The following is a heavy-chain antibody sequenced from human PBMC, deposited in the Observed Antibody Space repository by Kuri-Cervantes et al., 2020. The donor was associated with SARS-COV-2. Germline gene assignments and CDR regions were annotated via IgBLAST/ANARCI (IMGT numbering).Heavy chain of an antibody. CDR3: ARDFPAYCTNGVCYSEYFQH. D-gene: IGHD2-8*01. J-gene: IGHJ1*01. CDR1: GFTFSSYW. CDR2: INSDGSST. Sequence: GESLKISCAASGFTFSSYWMHWVRQAPGKGLVWVSRINSDGSSTSYADSVKGRFTISRDNAKNTLYLQMNSLRAEDTAVYYCARDFPAYCTNGVCYSEYFQHWGQGTLVTVSS. V-gene: IGHV3-74*01.